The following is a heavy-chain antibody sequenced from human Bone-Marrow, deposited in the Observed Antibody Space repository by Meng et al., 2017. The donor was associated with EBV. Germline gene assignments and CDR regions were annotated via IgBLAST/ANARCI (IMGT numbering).Heavy chain of an antibody. D-gene: IGHD3-10*01. Sequence: QVQTVQAGSELKKPGASVNISCKASGDTFTSYAMNWVRQAPGQGRELMGWINTNTGNPTYAQGFTGRFVFSLDTSVSTAYLQISSLKAEDTAVYYCARGVLGMVYYFDYWGQGTLVTVSS. J-gene: IGHJ4*02. CDR3: ARGVLGMVYYFDY. CDR2: INTNTGNP. V-gene: IGHV7-4-1*02. CDR1: GDTFTSYA.